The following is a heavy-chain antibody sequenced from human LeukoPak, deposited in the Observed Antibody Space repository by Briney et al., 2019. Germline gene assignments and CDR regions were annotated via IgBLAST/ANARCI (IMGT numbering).Heavy chain of an antibody. Sequence: ASVKVSCKVSGYTFTSYYMHWVRQAPGQGLEWMGIINPSGGSTSYAQKFQGRVTMTRDTSTSTVYMELSSLRSEDTAVYYCARDYHYCSSTSCYSSFDYWGQGTLVTVSS. CDR2: INPSGGST. CDR3: ARDYHYCSSTSCYSSFDY. V-gene: IGHV1-46*01. D-gene: IGHD2-2*01. J-gene: IGHJ4*02. CDR1: GYTFTSYY.